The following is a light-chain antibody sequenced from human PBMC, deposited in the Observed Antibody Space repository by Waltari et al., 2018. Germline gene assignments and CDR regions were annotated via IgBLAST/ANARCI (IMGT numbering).Light chain of an antibody. CDR2: DAS. CDR3: QQYNRWPPIT. Sequence: EVVMTQSPATLSVSPGERASLSCRARQSIATNLAWYQQKPGQPPRLLVYDASTRAPSIPARFKGSGSGTEFTLTISSLQSEDSAVYYCQQYNRWPPITFGQGTRLEI. J-gene: IGKJ5*01. CDR1: QSIATN. V-gene: IGKV3-15*01.